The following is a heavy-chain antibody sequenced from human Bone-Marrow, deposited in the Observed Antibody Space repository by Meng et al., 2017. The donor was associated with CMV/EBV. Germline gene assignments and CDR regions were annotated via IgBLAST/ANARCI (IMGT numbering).Heavy chain of an antibody. CDR2: IYTGGST. CDR3: ATQRLIYGISYGFYFDS. D-gene: IGHD5-18*01. CDR1: GFTFSSYA. J-gene: IGHJ4*02. V-gene: IGHV3-NL1*01. Sequence: GESLKISCAASGFTFSSYAMQWVRQAPGKGLEWVSVIYTGGSTYYADSVKGRFTISRDNSKNTLFLQMNSLRTEDTAVYYCATQRLIYGISYGFYFDSWGQGTLVTVSS.